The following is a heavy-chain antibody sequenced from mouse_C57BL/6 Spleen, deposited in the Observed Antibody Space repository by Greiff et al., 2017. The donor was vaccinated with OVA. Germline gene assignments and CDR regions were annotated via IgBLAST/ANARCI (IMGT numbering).Heavy chain of an antibody. V-gene: IGHV1-26*01. CDR2: INPNNGGT. Sequence: VQLQQSGPELVKPGASVKISCKASGYTFTDYYMNWVKQSHGKSLEWIGDINPNNGGTSYNQKFKGKATLTVDKSSSTAYMELRSLTSEDSAVYYCARPHYGSSGYFDVWGTGTTVTVSS. CDR3: ARPHYGSSGYFDV. CDR1: GYTFTDYY. D-gene: IGHD1-1*01. J-gene: IGHJ1*03.